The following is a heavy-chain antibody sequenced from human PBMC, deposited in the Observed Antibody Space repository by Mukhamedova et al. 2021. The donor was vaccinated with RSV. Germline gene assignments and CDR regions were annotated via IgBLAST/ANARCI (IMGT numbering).Heavy chain of an antibody. Sequence: NYAQNFQGRVTLTRDTSISTGYMELSSLTPDDTAVYYCAEAGESGYNWLDSWGQGTLVTVSS. J-gene: IGHJ5*01. V-gene: IGHV1-2*02. CDR3: AEAGESGYNWLDS. D-gene: IGHD1-14*01.